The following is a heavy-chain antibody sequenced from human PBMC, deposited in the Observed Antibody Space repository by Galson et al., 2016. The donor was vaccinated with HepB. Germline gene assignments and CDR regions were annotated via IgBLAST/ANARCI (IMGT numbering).Heavy chain of an antibody. CDR3: AKESPYSNVRQYYLEN. CDR1: GFTFSNYA. J-gene: IGHJ4*01. D-gene: IGHD4-11*01. V-gene: IGHV3-23*01. CDR2: ISGVSDRT. Sequence: SLRLSCAASGFTFSNYAMSWVRQAPGKGPEWVSAISGVSDRTYYAGSMKDRFIISRDDSRNVLFLQLNSLRAEDTAIYYCAKESPYSNVRQYYLENWGLGTLVTVSS.